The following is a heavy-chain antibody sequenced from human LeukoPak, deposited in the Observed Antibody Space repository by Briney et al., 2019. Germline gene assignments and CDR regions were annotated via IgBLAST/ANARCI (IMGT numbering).Heavy chain of an antibody. CDR3: AREGTPYYYYYMDV. D-gene: IGHD1-14*01. CDR1: GFTFSSYS. V-gene: IGHV3-21*01. J-gene: IGHJ6*03. CDR2: ISSSSSYI. Sequence: GGSLRLSCAASGFTFSSYSMNWVRQAPGKGLEWVSSISSSSSYIYYADSVKGRFTISRDNAKNSLYLQMNSLRAEDTAVYYCAREGTPYYYYYMDVWGKGTTVTVSS.